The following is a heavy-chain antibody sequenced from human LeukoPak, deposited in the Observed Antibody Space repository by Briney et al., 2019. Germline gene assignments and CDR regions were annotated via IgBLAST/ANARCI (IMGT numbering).Heavy chain of an antibody. Sequence: PSETLSLTCTVSGGSISSSSYYWGWIRQPPGKGPEWIGSIYYSGSTYYNPSLKSRVTISVDTPKNQFSLKVSSVTAADTAVYHCARHETITGSTAFDPWGQGTLVTVPS. D-gene: IGHD1-7*01. V-gene: IGHV4-39*01. CDR2: IYYSGST. CDR1: GGSISSSSYY. CDR3: ARHETITGSTAFDP. J-gene: IGHJ5*02.